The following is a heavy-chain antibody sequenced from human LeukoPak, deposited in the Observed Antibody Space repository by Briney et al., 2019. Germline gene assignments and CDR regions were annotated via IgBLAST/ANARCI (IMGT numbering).Heavy chain of an antibody. CDR1: GGTFSSYA. V-gene: IGHV1-69*13. D-gene: IGHD3-22*01. CDR3: ARGYYDSSGYPSYFDY. Sequence: GASVKVSCRASGGTFSSYAISWVRQAPRQGLEWMGGIIPIFGTANYAQKFQGRVTITADESTSTAYMELSSLRSEDTAVYYCARGYYDSSGYPSYFDYWGQGTLVTVSS. J-gene: IGHJ4*02. CDR2: IIPIFGTA.